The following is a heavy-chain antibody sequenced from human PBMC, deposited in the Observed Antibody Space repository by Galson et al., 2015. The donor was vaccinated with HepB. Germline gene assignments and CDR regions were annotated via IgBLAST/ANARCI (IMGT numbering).Heavy chain of an antibody. V-gene: IGHV3-15*05. D-gene: IGHD3-9*01. CDR1: GFTFANAW. Sequence: SLRLSCAASGFTFANAWMNWVRQVPGKGLEWVGRIKTKSGGETRDYAAPVKGRFTISRDDSENTLYLEMNSLKSDDTGVYYCTTDPVMGHDILTGYYVGWGQGTLVAVSS. CDR2: IKTKSGGETR. CDR3: TTDPVMGHDILTGYYVG. J-gene: IGHJ1*01.